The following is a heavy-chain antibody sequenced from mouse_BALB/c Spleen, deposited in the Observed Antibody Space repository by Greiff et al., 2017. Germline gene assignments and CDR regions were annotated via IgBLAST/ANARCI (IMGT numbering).Heavy chain of an antibody. CDR3: VRGSDPYAMDY. CDR1: GFTFNTYA. CDR2: IRSKSNNYAT. Sequence: EVKLQESGGGLVQPKGSLKLSCAASGFTFNTYAMNWVRQAPGKGLEWVARIRSKSNNYATYYADSVKDRFTISRDDSQSMLYLQMNNLKTEDTAMYYCVRGSDPYAMDYWGQGTSVTVSS. J-gene: IGHJ4*01. V-gene: IGHV10-1*02.